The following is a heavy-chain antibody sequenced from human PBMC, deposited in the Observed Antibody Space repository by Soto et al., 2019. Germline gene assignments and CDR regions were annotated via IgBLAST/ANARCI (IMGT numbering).Heavy chain of an antibody. D-gene: IGHD2-8*01. J-gene: IGHJ6*02. CDR1: GYTFTSYY. CDR3: ARDRGVRDV. V-gene: IGHV1-2*02. Sequence: QVQLVQSGAEVKKPGASVKVSCKASGYTFTSYYMHWVRQAPGQGLEWMGWINPDSGVTYYPHKFQDRVTMTRDTSISPAYMELSRLTSDDTALYYCARDRGVRDVWGQGTTVIVSS. CDR2: INPDSGVT.